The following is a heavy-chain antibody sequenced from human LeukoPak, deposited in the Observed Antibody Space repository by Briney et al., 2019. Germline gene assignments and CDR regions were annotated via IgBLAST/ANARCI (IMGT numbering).Heavy chain of an antibody. V-gene: IGHV5-51*01. CDR3: ARPPDY. CDR1: GNRLSSSW. D-gene: IGHD1-14*01. Sequence: GESLKISCKGPGNRLSSSWIGWVRQMPGKGLEWMGIIYPADSDTRYSPSFQGQVTISADRSISTAYLQWNSLKASDTAMYYCARPPDYWGQGTLVTVSS. J-gene: IGHJ4*02. CDR2: IYPADSDT.